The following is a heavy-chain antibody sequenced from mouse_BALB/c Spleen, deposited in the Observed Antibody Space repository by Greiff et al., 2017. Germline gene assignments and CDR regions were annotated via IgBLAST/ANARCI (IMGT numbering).Heavy chain of an antibody. Sequence: VKLVESGAELAKPGASVKMSCKASGYTFTSYWMHWVKHRPGQGLEWIGYINPSTGYTEYNQKFKDKATLTADKSSSTAYMQLSSLTSEDSAVYYCARCRWQGVDYWGQGTTRTVSS. D-gene: IGHD2-3*01. CDR2: INPSTGYT. CDR3: ARCRWQGVDY. CDR1: GYTFTSYW. V-gene: IGHV1-7*01. J-gene: IGHJ2*01.